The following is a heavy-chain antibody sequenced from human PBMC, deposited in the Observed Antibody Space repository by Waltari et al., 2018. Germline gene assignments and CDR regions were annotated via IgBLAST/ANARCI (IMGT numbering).Heavy chain of an antibody. Sequence: EVQLLDSGGGLVKPGGYLRLSCDTSGFPFSKFAQSRVRQAPGKGLEWVSAISNSGGSTWYAVSVKGRLTISRDNSKNKVFLQMDSLRAEDTAVYYCAREEKDNSGYRTTRFGYWGQGTLVTVSS. J-gene: IGHJ4*02. CDR1: GFPFSKFA. D-gene: IGHD5-12*01. CDR2: ISNSGGST. V-gene: IGHV3-23*01. CDR3: AREEKDNSGYRTTRFGY.